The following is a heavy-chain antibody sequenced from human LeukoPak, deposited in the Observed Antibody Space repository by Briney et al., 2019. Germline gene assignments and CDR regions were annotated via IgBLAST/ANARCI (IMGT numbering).Heavy chain of an antibody. CDR2: IIPILGIA. D-gene: IGHD6-19*01. V-gene: IGHV1-69*04. CDR1: GGTFSSYA. J-gene: IGHJ4*02. Sequence: SVTLSCKASGGTFSSYAISWVRQAPGQGLEWMGRIIPILGIANYAQKFQGRVTITADKSTSTAYMELSSLRSEDTAVYYCARAGSGWTGYPFDYWGQGTVHSFSS. CDR3: ARAGSGWTGYPFDY.